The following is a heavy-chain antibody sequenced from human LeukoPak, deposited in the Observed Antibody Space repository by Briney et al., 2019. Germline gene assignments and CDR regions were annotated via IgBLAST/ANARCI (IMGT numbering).Heavy chain of an antibody. J-gene: IGHJ3*02. CDR1: GFTVSSNY. CDR3: ARGLFLSGYLDAFDI. Sequence: GGSLRLSCAASGFTVSSNYMSWVRQAPGKGLEWVSVIYSGGSTYYADSVKGRCTISRDNLKSVLYLQMNSLKVEDTALYYCARGLFLSGYLDAFDIWGQGTVVTVSS. CDR2: IYSGGST. V-gene: IGHV3-53*01. D-gene: IGHD3-22*01.